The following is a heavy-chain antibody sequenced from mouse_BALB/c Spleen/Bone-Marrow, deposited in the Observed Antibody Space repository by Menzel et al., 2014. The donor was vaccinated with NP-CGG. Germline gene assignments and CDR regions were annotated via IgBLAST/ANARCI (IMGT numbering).Heavy chain of an antibody. CDR1: GYTFTDYV. CDR2: IDPGRGSS. D-gene: IGHD2-1*01. Sequence: VQLQQSGPELVKPGASVKMSCKASGYTFTDYVLSWVKQRTGQGLEWIGEIDPGRGSSFYNEKFKAKATLTADKSANTAYMQLSSLTSEDSAVYFCARDGNYAALDYWGQGTSVTVSS. V-gene: IGHV1-77*01. CDR3: ARDGNYAALDY. J-gene: IGHJ4*01.